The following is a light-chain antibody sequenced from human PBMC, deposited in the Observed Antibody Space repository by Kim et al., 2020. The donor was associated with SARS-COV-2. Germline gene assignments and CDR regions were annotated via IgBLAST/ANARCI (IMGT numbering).Light chain of an antibody. Sequence: EIVLTQSPGTLSLSPGERATLSCRASQSVSKNYLAWYQQKLGQAPRPLIYGASSRATGIPDRFSGSGSGTDFTLTISRLEPEDFAVYYCQQYGSSPRTFGQGTKVEIK. CDR2: GAS. J-gene: IGKJ1*01. CDR1: QSVSKNY. CDR3: QQYGSSPRT. V-gene: IGKV3-20*01.